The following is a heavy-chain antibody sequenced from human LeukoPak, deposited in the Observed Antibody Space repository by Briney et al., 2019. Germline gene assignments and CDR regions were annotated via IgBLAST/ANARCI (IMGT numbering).Heavy chain of an antibody. CDR3: ARDGSARYGSGSYIDY. CDR2: IYYSGST. Sequence: SWVRQAPGKGLEWIGYIYYSGSTYYNPSLKSRVTISVDTSKNQFSLKLSSVTAADTAVYYCARDGSARYGSGSYIDYWGQGTLVTVSS. V-gene: IGHV4-31*02. D-gene: IGHD3-10*01. J-gene: IGHJ4*02.